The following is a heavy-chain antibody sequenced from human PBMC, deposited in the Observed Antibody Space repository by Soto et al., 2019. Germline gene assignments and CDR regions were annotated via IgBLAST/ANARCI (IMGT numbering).Heavy chain of an antibody. Sequence: EVQLVESGGGLVQPGRSLRLSCIASGFTFDDHDMHWVRQSTGKGMDWVAGISWNSGYIGYADSVKGQFTISRDNAKNSVHLQMNSLSAEDTAFYYCAKDIKWTLPAGYLDNWGQRTLVTVSS. CDR2: ISWNSGYI. CDR1: GFTFDDHD. CDR3: AKDIKWTLPAGYLDN. J-gene: IGHJ4*02. V-gene: IGHV3-9*01. D-gene: IGHD1-26*01.